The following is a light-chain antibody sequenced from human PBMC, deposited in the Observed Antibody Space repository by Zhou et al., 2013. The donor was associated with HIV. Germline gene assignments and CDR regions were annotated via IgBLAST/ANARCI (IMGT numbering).Light chain of an antibody. CDR1: QGISRW. CDR3: QQTDSFPPT. J-gene: IGKJ2*01. Sequence: DIQMTQSPSSVSASVGDRVTITCRASQGISRWLVWYQQRPGKAPKLLIYAASNLQSGVPSRFSGSGSGTDFTLTISSLQPQDFATYYCQQTDSFPPTFGQGTKLE. V-gene: IGKV1-12*01. CDR2: AAS.